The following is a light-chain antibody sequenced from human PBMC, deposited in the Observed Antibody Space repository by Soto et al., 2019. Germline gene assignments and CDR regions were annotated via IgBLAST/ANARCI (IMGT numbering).Light chain of an antibody. CDR1: QSVSNNY. CDR2: GAS. J-gene: IGKJ1*01. V-gene: IGKV3-20*01. CDR3: QQYGSSGT. Sequence: IVLTQCPVTVSLSPGELATLSWRASQSVSNNYLAWYQQKPGQAPRLLIYGASNRATGIPDRFSDSGSGTDFALTISRLEPEDFAVYYCQQYGSSGTFGQGTKVDIK.